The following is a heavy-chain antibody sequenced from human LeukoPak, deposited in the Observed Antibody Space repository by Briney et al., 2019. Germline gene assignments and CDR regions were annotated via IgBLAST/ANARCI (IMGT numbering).Heavy chain of an antibody. Sequence: SETLSLTCTVSGGSISSSSYYWGWIRQPPGKGLEWIGSIYYSGSTYYNPSLKSRVTISVDTSKNQFSLKLSSVTAADTAVYYCGGGYYDSSGYLSWGQGTLVTVSS. CDR3: GGGYYDSSGYLS. CDR1: GGSISSSSYY. D-gene: IGHD3-22*01. CDR2: IYYSGST. V-gene: IGHV4-39*01. J-gene: IGHJ5*02.